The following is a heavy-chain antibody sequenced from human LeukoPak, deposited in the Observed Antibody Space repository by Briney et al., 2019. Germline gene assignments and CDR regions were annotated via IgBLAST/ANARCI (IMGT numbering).Heavy chain of an antibody. Sequence: ASVKVSCKASGYTFTSHGISWVRQAPGQGLEWMGWISDYNGNTHYAQKLQGRVTMTTDTSTSTADMELRSLRSDDTAVYYCARGNSLTPEFSDYWGQGTLVTVSS. D-gene: IGHD1-14*01. CDR2: ISDYNGNT. CDR3: ARGNSLTPEFSDY. J-gene: IGHJ4*02. V-gene: IGHV1-18*01. CDR1: GYTFTSHG.